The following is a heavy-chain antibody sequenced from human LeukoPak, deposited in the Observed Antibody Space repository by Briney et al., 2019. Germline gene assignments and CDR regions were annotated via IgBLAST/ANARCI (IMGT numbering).Heavy chain of an antibody. Sequence: PGGSLRLSCAASGFTFSSYMSWVRQTPGKGLEWVSVMYSGGTTYYADSVKGRFTISRDSSKNTVNLQMNSLRAEDTAVYYCARDRRDGYCLGHWGQGTLVTVSS. D-gene: IGHD2-2*03. CDR2: MYSGGTT. V-gene: IGHV3-66*01. CDR3: ARDRRDGYCLGH. J-gene: IGHJ4*02. CDR1: GFTFSSY.